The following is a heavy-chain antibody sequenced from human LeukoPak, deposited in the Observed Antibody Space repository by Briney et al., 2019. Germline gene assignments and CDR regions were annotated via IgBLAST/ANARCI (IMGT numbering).Heavy chain of an antibody. CDR1: GGSIRSSYYY. V-gene: IGHV4-39*07. D-gene: IGHD3-3*01. Sequence: KPSETLSLTCTVSGGSIRSSYYYWGWIRQPPGKGLEWIGEINHSGSTNYNPSLKSRVTISVDTSKNQFSLKLSSVTAADTAVYYCARSHPGDFWSGFKTYYFDYWGQGTLVTVSS. CDR2: INHSGST. CDR3: ARSHPGDFWSGFKTYYFDY. J-gene: IGHJ4*02.